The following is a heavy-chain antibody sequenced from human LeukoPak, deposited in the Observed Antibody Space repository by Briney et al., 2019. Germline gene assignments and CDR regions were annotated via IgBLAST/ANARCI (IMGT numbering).Heavy chain of an antibody. Sequence: ASVKVSCKASGYTFSSYAMHWVRQAPGQRLEWMGWINAGNGNTKYSQEFQGRVTITRDTSASTAYMELNSLRSEDMAVYYCARSIGYSDYVYFDYWSQGTLVTVSS. D-gene: IGHD5-12*01. V-gene: IGHV1-3*03. CDR2: INAGNGNT. CDR1: GYTFSSYA. J-gene: IGHJ4*02. CDR3: ARSIGYSDYVYFDY.